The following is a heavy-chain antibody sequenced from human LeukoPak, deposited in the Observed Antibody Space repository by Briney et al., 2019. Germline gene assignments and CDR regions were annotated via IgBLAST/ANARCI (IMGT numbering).Heavy chain of an antibody. Sequence: PGGSLRLSCAASGFSFISYGMSWVRQAPGKGLEWVSAISGSGGTTYYADSVKGRFTISRDNSKNTLFLQMNSLRAEDTAVYYCAKVAYDSSGYIYLVGAFDIWGQGTMVTVSS. J-gene: IGHJ3*02. CDR1: GFSFISYG. CDR2: ISGSGGTT. CDR3: AKVAYDSSGYIYLVGAFDI. V-gene: IGHV3-23*01. D-gene: IGHD3-22*01.